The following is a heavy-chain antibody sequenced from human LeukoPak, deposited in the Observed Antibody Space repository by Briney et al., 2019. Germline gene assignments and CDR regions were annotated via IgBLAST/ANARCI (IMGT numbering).Heavy chain of an antibody. J-gene: IGHJ6*03. CDR1: GYTFTGYY. CDR2: INPNSGGT. Sequence: ASVKVSCKASGYTFTGYYMHWVRQAPGQGLEWMGRINPNSGGTNYAQKFQGRVTMTRDTSISTAYMELSRLRSDDTAVYYCARDEREIAARGGDYYYYYYMDVWGKGTTVTVSS. D-gene: IGHD6-6*01. CDR3: ARDEREIAARGGDYYYYYYMDV. V-gene: IGHV1-2*06.